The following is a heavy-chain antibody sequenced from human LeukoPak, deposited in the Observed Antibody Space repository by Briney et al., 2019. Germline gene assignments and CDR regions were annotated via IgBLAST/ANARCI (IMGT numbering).Heavy chain of an antibody. CDR1: GFTFSSYG. D-gene: IGHD6-19*01. CDR3: AKAINFGIAVAGIDY. Sequence: GGSLRLSCAASGFTFSSYGMHWVRQAPGKGLEWVAVISYDGSNKYYADSVKGRFTISRDNSKNTLYLQMNSLRAEDTAVYYCAKAINFGIAVAGIDYWGQGTLVTVSS. J-gene: IGHJ4*02. CDR2: ISYDGSNK. V-gene: IGHV3-30*18.